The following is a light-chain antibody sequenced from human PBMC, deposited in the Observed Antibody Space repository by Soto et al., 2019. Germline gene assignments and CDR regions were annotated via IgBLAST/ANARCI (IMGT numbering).Light chain of an antibody. CDR1: HSVGTK. CDR3: LQYGGSPKT. J-gene: IGKJ1*01. Sequence: EIVITQSPATLSVSPGETATLSYGASHSVGTKLAWYQQRPGQAPRLLISDASTRATSISARFSGSGSVTDFTLTISRLEPEDFAVYYCLQYGGSPKTFGQGTKVDIK. CDR2: DAS. V-gene: IGKV3D-20*01.